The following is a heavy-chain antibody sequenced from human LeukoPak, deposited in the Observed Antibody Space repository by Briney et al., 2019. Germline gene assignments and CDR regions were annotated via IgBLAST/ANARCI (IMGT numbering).Heavy chain of an antibody. CDR3: ARDEICDY. CDR2: IKQDGSEK. CDR1: GFTFSSYG. V-gene: IGHV3-7*01. D-gene: IGHD3-3*01. Sequence: GGSLRLSCAASGFTFSSYGMHWVRQAPGKGLEWVANIKQDGSEKYYVDSVKGRFTTSRDNAKNSLYLQMNSLRAEDTAVYYCARDEICDYWGQGTLVTVSS. J-gene: IGHJ4*02.